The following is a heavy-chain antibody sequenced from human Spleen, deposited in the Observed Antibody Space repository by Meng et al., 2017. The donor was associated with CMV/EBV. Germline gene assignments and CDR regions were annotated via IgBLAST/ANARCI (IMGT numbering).Heavy chain of an antibody. CDR3: ARGGRVGAFDI. V-gene: IGHV3-21*01. CDR2: VSSSSSFI. J-gene: IGHJ3*02. CDR1: GFTFSVFV. D-gene: IGHD1-26*01. Sequence: GESLKISFTASGFTFSVFVINWVRQAPGKGLEWVSSVSSSSSFIYYADSVRGRFTISRDNAKDSVYLQMNNLRADDTAIYYCARGGRVGAFDIWGQGTLVTVSS.